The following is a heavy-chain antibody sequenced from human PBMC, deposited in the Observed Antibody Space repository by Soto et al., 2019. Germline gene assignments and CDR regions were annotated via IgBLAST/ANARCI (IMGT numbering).Heavy chain of an antibody. V-gene: IGHV4-31*03. CDR3: ARVGISSSDAFDI. Sequence: SETLSLTCSVSGGSISSGGYYWSWIRQLPGKDLEWIGYIYHSGNTYYNSSLKSRLTISVDTSKNQFSLRLTSVTAADTAVYYCARVGISSSDAFDIWGQGTMVTVSS. CDR2: IYHSGNT. D-gene: IGHD6-6*01. CDR1: GGSISSGGYY. J-gene: IGHJ3*02.